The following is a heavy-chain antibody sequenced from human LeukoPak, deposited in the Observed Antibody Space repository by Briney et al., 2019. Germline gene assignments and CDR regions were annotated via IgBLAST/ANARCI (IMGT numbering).Heavy chain of an antibody. CDR2: IIPIFGTA. CDR3: AREPARVVFGGHYYGSGSYDY. D-gene: IGHD3-10*01. Sequence: GASVKVSCKASGYTFTSYGISWVRQAPGQGLEWMGGIIPIFGTANYAQKFQGRVTITGDESTSTAYMELSSLRSEDTAVYYCAREPARVVFGGHYYGSGSYDYWGQGTLVTVSS. J-gene: IGHJ4*02. V-gene: IGHV1-69*13. CDR1: GYTFTSYG.